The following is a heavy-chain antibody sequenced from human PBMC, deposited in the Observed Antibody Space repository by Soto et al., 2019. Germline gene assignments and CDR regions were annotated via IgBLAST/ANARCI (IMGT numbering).Heavy chain of an antibody. Sequence: PGGSLRLSCAASGFTFSSYAMSWVRQAPGKGLEWVSAISGSGGSTYYADSVKGRFTISRDNSKNTLYLQMNSLRAEDTAVYYCAKGPGKLERRGYYYMDVWGKGTTVTVSS. CDR2: ISGSGGST. CDR3: AKGPGKLERRGYYYMDV. D-gene: IGHD1-1*01. J-gene: IGHJ6*03. V-gene: IGHV3-23*01. CDR1: GFTFSSYA.